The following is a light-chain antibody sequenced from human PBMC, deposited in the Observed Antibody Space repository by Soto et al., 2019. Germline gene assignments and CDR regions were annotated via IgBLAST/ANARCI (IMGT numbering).Light chain of an antibody. V-gene: IGLV2-14*01. CDR3: SSYTRNSPVV. J-gene: IGLJ2*01. CDR1: SSDIGVYNF. Sequence: QSALTQPASVSGSPGQSITISCTGTSSDIGVYNFVSWYQQHPGKAPKLMIFEVSNRPSGVSTRFSGSKSGNTASLTISGLQPEDEADYYCSSYTRNSPVVFGGGTQLTVL. CDR2: EVS.